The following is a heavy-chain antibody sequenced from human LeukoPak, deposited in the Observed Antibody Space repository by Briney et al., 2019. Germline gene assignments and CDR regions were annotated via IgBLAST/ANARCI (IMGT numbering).Heavy chain of an antibody. J-gene: IGHJ4*02. D-gene: IGHD3-10*01. CDR2: ISYDGSNK. V-gene: IGHV3-30*04. CDR1: GFTFSSYA. Sequence: GGSLRLSCAASGFTFSSYAMHWVRQAPGKGLEWVAVISYDGSNKYYADSVKGRFTISRDNSKNTLYLQMNSLRAEDTAVYYCARDKAITMVRGVIQYYSDYWGQGTLVTVSS. CDR3: ARDKAITMVRGVIQYYSDY.